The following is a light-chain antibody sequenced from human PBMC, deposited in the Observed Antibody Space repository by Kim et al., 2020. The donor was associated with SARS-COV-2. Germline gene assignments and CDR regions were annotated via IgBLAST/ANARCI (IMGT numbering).Light chain of an antibody. J-gene: IGKJ5*01. Sequence: EIVLTQSPGTLSLSPGERATLSCRASQSLTSNLIWYQQKPGQAPRLLIHGAFTRPTDIPDRFSGSGSGTEFTLTINRLEPEDFAMYLCQHYATTPVTFGQGTRLEIK. CDR1: QSLTSN. CDR3: QHYATTPVT. V-gene: IGKV3-20*01. CDR2: GAF.